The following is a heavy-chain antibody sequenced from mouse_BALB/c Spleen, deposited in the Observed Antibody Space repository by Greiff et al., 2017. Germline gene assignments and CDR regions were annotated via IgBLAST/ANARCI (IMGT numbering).Heavy chain of an antibody. CDR2: IDPFNGGT. Sequence: VQLQQSGPELMKPGASVKISCKASGYSFTSYYMHWVKQSHGKSLEWIGYIDPFNGGTSYNQKFKGKATLTVDKSSSTAYLHPSSLTSEDSAVYYCARSKYYGSSPWFAYWGQGTLVTVSA. J-gene: IGHJ3*01. CDR3: ARSKYYGSSPWFAY. V-gene: IGHV1S135*01. CDR1: GYSFTSYY. D-gene: IGHD1-1*01.